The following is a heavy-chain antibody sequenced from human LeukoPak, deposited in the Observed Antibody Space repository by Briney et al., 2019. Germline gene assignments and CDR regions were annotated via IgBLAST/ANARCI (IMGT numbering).Heavy chain of an antibody. Sequence: GGSLRLSCAASGFTFSSYEMNWVRQAPGKGLEWVSSISSSSSYIYYADSVKGRFTISRDNAKNSLYLQMNSLRAEDTAVYYCARIMTTVTTSWFDPWGQGTLVTVSS. CDR2: ISSSSSYI. V-gene: IGHV3-21*01. D-gene: IGHD4-17*01. CDR1: GFTFSSYE. J-gene: IGHJ5*02. CDR3: ARIMTTVTTSWFDP.